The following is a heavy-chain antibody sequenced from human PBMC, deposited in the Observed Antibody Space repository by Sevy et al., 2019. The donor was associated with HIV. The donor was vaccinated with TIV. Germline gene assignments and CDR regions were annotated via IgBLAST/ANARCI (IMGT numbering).Heavy chain of an antibody. CDR2: INSEGSST. CDR1: GFTFRNYW. V-gene: IGHV3-74*01. CDR3: TRVRAAITTGWANWFDP. D-gene: IGHD3-22*01. J-gene: IGHJ5*02. Sequence: GGSLRLSCAASGFTFRNYWMHWVRQAPGKGLVWVSRINSEGSSTSYADSVKGRFTISRDNAKNTLYLQMNSLRAEDTALYYCTRVRAAITTGWANWFDPWGQGTLVTVSS.